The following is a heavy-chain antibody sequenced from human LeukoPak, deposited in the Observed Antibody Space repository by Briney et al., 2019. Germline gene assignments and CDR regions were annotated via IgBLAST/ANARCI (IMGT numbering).Heavy chain of an antibody. CDR2: ISGSGGST. CDR3: AKCDGETGYYIDVYYFDY. J-gene: IGHJ4*02. V-gene: IGHV3-23*01. D-gene: IGHD3-9*01. Sequence: GGSLRLSCAASGFTFSSYAMSWVRQAPGKGLEWVSAISGSGGSTYYADSVKGRFTISRDNSKNTLYLQMNSLRAEDTAVYYCAKCDGETGYYIDVYYFDYWGQGTLVTVSS. CDR1: GFTFSSYA.